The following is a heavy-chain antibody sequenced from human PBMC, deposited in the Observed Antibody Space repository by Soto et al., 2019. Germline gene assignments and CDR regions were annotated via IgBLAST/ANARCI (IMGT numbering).Heavy chain of an antibody. J-gene: IGHJ6*02. D-gene: IGHD3-22*01. Sequence: QIQLMQSGAEVKKPGASVKVSCKASGYTFTSYGIHWVRQAPAQRLEWTGWINAGNGNTKYSEKFQGRVTITRDTSASTAHLELSSLRSEDTAVYYCARDPNDSSAYYHHYYYGMDVWGQGTTVTVSS. CDR1: GYTFTSYG. V-gene: IGHV1-3*01. CDR3: ARDPNDSSAYYHHYYYGMDV. CDR2: INAGNGNT.